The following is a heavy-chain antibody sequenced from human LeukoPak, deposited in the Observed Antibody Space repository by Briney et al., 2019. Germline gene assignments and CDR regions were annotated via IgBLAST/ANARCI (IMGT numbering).Heavy chain of an antibody. D-gene: IGHD3-10*01. J-gene: IGHJ4*02. CDR2: ISYDGSNK. V-gene: IGHV3-30*18. CDR1: GFTFSSYG. Sequence: GGSLRLSCAASGFTFSSYGMHWVRQAPGKGLEWVAVISYDGSNKYYGDSVKGRFTISRDNSKNTVYLQMNNLRAEDTAVYYCAKDEVYYGSGSYSNYWGQGSLVTVSS. CDR3: AKDEVYYGSGSYSNY.